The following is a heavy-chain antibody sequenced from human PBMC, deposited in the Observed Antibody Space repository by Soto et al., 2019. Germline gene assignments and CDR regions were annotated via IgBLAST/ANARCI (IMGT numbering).Heavy chain of an antibody. D-gene: IGHD3-22*01. Sequence: SETLSLTCTVSGDPSTSYYWGWIRQAPGKGLEWIGHIHNSGTTTHNPSLNGRVTISLDMSKKQFSLKLTPLTSADTAVYYGASDSYDSVGYTWFDSWSQGTLVTVSS. CDR2: IHNSGTT. V-gene: IGHV4-59*01. CDR1: GDPSTSYY. J-gene: IGHJ5*01. CDR3: ASDSYDSVGYTWFDS.